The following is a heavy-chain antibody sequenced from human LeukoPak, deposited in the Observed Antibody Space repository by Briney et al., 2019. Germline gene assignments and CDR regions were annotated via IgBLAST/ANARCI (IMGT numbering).Heavy chain of an antibody. D-gene: IGHD3-10*01. J-gene: IGHJ3*02. Sequence: SETLSVTCIDSGGSICDYYWNWIRHPARKGLEWIGRIDTSGSTNYNPFLRSRVTMSVDTSKTQFSLKLSSVTAADTAVYYCAKDSKVRGVIFFDIWGQGTMVTVSS. CDR2: IDTSGST. CDR3: AKDSKVRGVIFFDI. CDR1: GGSICDYY. V-gene: IGHV4-4*07.